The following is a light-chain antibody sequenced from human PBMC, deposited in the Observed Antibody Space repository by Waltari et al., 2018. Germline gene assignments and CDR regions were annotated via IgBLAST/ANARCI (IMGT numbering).Light chain of an antibody. CDR2: AVT. Sequence: QSALTQPPSASGSPGQSVTISCTGTSSDVGGYNWVSWYQQYPGKAPKLLIYAVTKRPSGVPDRFSGSKSGNTASLTVSGLQPEDEADYYCSSYAGSYRVFGTGTKVAVL. CDR3: SSYAGSYRV. CDR1: SSDVGGYNW. J-gene: IGLJ1*01. V-gene: IGLV2-8*01.